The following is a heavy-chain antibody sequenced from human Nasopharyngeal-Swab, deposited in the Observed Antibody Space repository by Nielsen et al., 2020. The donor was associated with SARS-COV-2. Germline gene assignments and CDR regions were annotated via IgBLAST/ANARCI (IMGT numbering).Heavy chain of an antibody. CDR2: IYYTGIT. V-gene: IGHV4-39*01. CDR3: AILVDTLPLDV. Sequence: SETLSLTCTISGGSIRNSNYYWGWIRQPPGKGLEWIGSIYYTGITYSNLSLKSRVTISEDTSKNQFSLKLSSVTAADMAVYYCAILVDTLPLDVWGQGTTVTVSS. J-gene: IGHJ6*02. D-gene: IGHD5-18*01. CDR1: GGSIRNSNYY.